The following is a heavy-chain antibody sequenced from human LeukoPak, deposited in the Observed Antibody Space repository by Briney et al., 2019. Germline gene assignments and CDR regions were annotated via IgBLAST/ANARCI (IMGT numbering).Heavy chain of an antibody. CDR2: INSDGSST. J-gene: IGHJ4*02. Sequence: GGSLRLSCAASGFTFSSYWMHWVRQAPGKGLVWVSRINSDGSSTSYADSVKGRFTISKDNAKNTLYLQMNSLRAEDTAVYYCARDRGGYNMFDYWGQGTLVTVSS. D-gene: IGHD5-24*01. CDR1: GFTFSSYW. V-gene: IGHV3-74*01. CDR3: ARDRGGYNMFDY.